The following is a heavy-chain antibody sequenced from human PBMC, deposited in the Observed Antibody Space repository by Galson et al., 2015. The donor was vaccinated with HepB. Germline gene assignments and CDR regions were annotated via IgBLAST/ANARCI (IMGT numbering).Heavy chain of an antibody. Sequence: SLRLSCAASGFTFSSYWMSWVRQAPGKGLEWVANIKQDGSEKYYVDSVKGRFTISRDNAKNSLYLQMNSLRAEDTAVYYCARVVGYCSGGSCYSRVGYYYYGMDVWGQGTTVTVSS. CDR3: ARVVGYCSGGSCYSRVGYYYYGMDV. D-gene: IGHD2-15*01. CDR1: GFTFSSYW. V-gene: IGHV3-7*01. CDR2: IKQDGSEK. J-gene: IGHJ6*02.